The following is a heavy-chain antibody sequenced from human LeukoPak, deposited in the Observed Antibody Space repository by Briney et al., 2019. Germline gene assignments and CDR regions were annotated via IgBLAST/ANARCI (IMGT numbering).Heavy chain of an antibody. D-gene: IGHD2-2*01. CDR2: ISYDGRNK. CDR3: ARDRSVVVPAASGVRTYYYYYGMDV. J-gene: IGHJ6*02. CDR1: GLTFSSYA. V-gene: IGHV3-30*04. Sequence: AGGSLRLSCAASGLTFSSYAMHWVRQAPGKGLEWVAVISYDGRNKYYTDSVKGRFTISRDNSKNTLYLQMNSLRVEDTAVYYCARDRSVVVPAASGVRTYYYYYGMDVWGQGTTVTVSS.